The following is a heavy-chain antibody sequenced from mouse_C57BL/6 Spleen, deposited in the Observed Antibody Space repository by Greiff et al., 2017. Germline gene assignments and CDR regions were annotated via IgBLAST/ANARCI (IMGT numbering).Heavy chain of an antibody. D-gene: IGHD2-3*01. CDR2: INPSNGGT. CDR3: ARTPGYSRYFDV. Sequence: VQLQQSGPELVKPGASVKLSCKASGYTFTSYWMHWVKQRPGQGLEWIGNINPSNGGTNYNEKFKSKATLTVDKSSSTAYMQLSSLTSEDSAVYYCARTPGYSRYFDVWGTGTTVTVSS. V-gene: IGHV1-53*01. J-gene: IGHJ1*03. CDR1: GYTFTSYW.